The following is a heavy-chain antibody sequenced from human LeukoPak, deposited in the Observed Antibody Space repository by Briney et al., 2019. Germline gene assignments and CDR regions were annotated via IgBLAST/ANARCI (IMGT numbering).Heavy chain of an antibody. Sequence: RTSETLSLTCTVSGGSISSYYWSWIRQPPGKGLEWIGYIYYSGSTNYNPSLKSRVTISVDTSKNQLSLKLSSVTAADTAVYYCARFHGSSWYSYNWFDPWGQGTLVTVPS. D-gene: IGHD6-13*01. CDR1: GGSISSYY. J-gene: IGHJ5*02. V-gene: IGHV4-59*01. CDR3: ARFHGSSWYSYNWFDP. CDR2: IYYSGST.